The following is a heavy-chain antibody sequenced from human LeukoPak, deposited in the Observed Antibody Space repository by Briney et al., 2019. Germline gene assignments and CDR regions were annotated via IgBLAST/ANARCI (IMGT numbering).Heavy chain of an antibody. D-gene: IGHD3-10*01. CDR1: GYSFTSYW. V-gene: IGHV5-51*01. CDR2: IYSGDPDT. J-gene: IGHJ4*02. Sequence: GESLKTSWKGSGYSFTSYWIGWGRQMPGKGLELIVIIYSGDPDTIYSPSFQGQVIISVDKTISTVYLQSSSLKASDTAMYYCARQSRDGSKTRGYYFDYWGQGTLVTVSS. CDR3: ARQSRDGSKTRGYYFDY.